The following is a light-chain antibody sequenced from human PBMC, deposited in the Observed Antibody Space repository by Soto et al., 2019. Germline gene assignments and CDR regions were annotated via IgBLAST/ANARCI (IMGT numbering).Light chain of an antibody. V-gene: IGLV2-14*03. CDR3: SAYTVSRTHG. J-gene: IGLJ1*01. CDR1: SSDVGAYNF. Sequence: QSALTQPASVSGSPGQSITISCTGTSSDVGAYNFVSWHQQHPGKAPKLMIYNVYDRPSGISYRFSGSKSGNTASLTISGLKGEDEADYYCSAYTVSRTHGFGTGPKVTXL. CDR2: NVY.